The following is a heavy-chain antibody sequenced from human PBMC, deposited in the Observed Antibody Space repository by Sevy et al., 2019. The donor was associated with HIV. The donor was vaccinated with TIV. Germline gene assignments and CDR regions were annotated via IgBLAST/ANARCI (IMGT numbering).Heavy chain of an antibody. CDR3: TRLGSGPPKMATTSPALYYFDY. CDR2: IRSKANSYAT. J-gene: IGHJ4*02. Sequence: GGSLRLSCAASGFTFSGSAMHWVRQASGKGLEWVGRIRSKANSYATAYAASVKGRFTISRDDSKNTAYLQMNSLKTEDTAGYYCTRLGSGPPKMATTSPALYYFDYWGQGTLVTVSS. D-gene: IGHD1-1*01. CDR1: GFTFSGSA. V-gene: IGHV3-73*01.